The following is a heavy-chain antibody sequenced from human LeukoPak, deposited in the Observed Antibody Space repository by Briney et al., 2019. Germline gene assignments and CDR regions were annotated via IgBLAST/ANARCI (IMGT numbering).Heavy chain of an antibody. CDR1: GDSITSRYYY. Sequence: MPSETLSLTCPVSGDSITSRYYYWGWIRQPPGKGLEWIGNIYYSGSTYYNPSLKSRVSMSLDTSKNQFSLKLSSVTAADTAVYYCAATYPTRGYTYGYFDYWGQGTLVTVPS. V-gene: IGHV4-39*01. CDR2: IYYSGST. CDR3: AATYPTRGYTYGYFDY. J-gene: IGHJ4*02. D-gene: IGHD5-18*01.